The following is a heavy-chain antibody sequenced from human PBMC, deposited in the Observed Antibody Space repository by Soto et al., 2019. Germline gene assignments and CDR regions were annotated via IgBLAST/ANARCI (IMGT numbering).Heavy chain of an antibody. J-gene: IGHJ1*01. CDR2: TSYDGSNK. V-gene: IGHV3-33*05. Sequence: QVQLVESGGGVVQPGTSRRLSCVGSGFTFRSYVIHWVRQAPGKGLEWVALTSYDGSNKEYGDSVKVRFTISRDNSRNTVDLQMDSLRREDTALYYCARWGTTGGLDVWGQGTLVSVSS. CDR1: GFTFRSYV. CDR3: ARWGTTGGLDV. D-gene: IGHD3-16*01.